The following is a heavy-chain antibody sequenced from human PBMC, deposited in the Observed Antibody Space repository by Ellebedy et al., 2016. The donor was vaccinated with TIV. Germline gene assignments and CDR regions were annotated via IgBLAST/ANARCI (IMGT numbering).Heavy chain of an antibody. CDR3: AIDSSGYYLKYYFDY. Sequence: GESLKISCKGSGYSFTSYWIGWVRQMPGKGLEWMGIIYPGDSDTRYRPSFQGQVTISADKSISTAYLQWSSLKASDTAMYYCAIDSSGYYLKYYFDYWGQGTLVTVSS. J-gene: IGHJ4*02. CDR1: GYSFTSYW. CDR2: IYPGDSDT. V-gene: IGHV5-51*01. D-gene: IGHD3-22*01.